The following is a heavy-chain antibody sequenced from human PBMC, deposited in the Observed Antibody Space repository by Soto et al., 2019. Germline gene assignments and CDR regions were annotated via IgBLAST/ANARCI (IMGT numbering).Heavy chain of an antibody. Sequence: RGSLRLSCAASGFTFSSYEMNWVRQAPGKGLGWVSYISSSGSTIYYADSVKGRFTISRDNAKNSLYLQMNSLRAEDTAVYYCAGVLRFLEWEYYFDYWGQGTLVTVSS. J-gene: IGHJ4*02. CDR2: ISSSGSTI. CDR3: AGVLRFLEWEYYFDY. V-gene: IGHV3-48*03. D-gene: IGHD3-3*01. CDR1: GFTFSSYE.